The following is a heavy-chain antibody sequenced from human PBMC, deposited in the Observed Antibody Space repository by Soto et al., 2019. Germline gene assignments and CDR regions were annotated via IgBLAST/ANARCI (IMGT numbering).Heavy chain of an antibody. CDR1: GSTFSSYT. CDR2: IIPILGIA. D-gene: IGHD6-25*01. Sequence: QVQLVQSGAEVKKPGSSVKVSCKASGSTFSSYTISWVRQAPGQGLEWMGRIIPILGIANHAQTLQGRVTITADKPTSTAYISLGSRISEEPAVYSCGSRNPLRLSGFLLDDRGQGTLVSFSS. CDR3: GSRNPLRLSGFLLDD. J-gene: IGHJ4*02. V-gene: IGHV1-69*02.